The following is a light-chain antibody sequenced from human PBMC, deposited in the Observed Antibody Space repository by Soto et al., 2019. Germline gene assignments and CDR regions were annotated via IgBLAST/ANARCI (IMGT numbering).Light chain of an antibody. J-gene: IGLJ2*01. Sequence: QSALTQPPSASGSPGQSVTISCTGTSSDVGGYNYVSWYQQHPGKAPKLMIYEVSKRPSGAPDRFSGSKSGNRASLTVSGLQAEDEADYYCRSYAGTNNFVVFGGGTQVTVL. CDR1: SSDVGGYNY. V-gene: IGLV2-8*01. CDR3: RSYAGTNNFVV. CDR2: EVS.